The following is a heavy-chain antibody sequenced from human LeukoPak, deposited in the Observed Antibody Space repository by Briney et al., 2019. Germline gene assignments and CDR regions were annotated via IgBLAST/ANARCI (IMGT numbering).Heavy chain of an antibody. Sequence: GGSLRLSCAASGFTFNNHDMHWVRKAPGKGLEWVAGISYDGRNKYYADSVKGRFTISRDNSKNTLNLQMNSLRTEDTAVYYCAKPRDIDSWAFDVWGQGTMVTVS. D-gene: IGHD2-15*01. CDR3: AKPRDIDSWAFDV. J-gene: IGHJ3*01. V-gene: IGHV3-30*18. CDR1: GFTFNNHD. CDR2: ISYDGRNK.